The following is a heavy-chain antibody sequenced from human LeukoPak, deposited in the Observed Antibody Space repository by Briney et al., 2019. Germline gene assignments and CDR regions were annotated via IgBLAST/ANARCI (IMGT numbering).Heavy chain of an antibody. D-gene: IGHD4-17*01. J-gene: IGHJ4*02. Sequence: GGSLRLSCAASGFTVSTNYMSWVRQAPGKGLEWVSVIYSGGSTYYADSVKGRFTLSRHNSKNTLYLQMNSLRAEDTAVYYCARVGGYGDYSFSYWGQGTLVTVSS. V-gene: IGHV3-53*04. CDR3: ARVGGYGDYSFSY. CDR1: GFTVSTNY. CDR2: IYSGGST.